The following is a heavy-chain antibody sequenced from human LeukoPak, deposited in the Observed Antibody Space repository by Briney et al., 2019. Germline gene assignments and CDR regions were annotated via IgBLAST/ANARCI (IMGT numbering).Heavy chain of an antibody. Sequence: SETLSLTCSVSGGSISRDHWSWIRQPPGKGLEWIGYIYYSGSTHYNPSLTSRVTMSVDTSKNQFSLNLNSVTAADTAVYYCARAPYSSSPYYYGMDVWGQGTKVTVSS. D-gene: IGHD6-13*01. V-gene: IGHV4-59*01. J-gene: IGHJ6*02. CDR3: ARAPYSSSPYYYGMDV. CDR1: GGSISRDH. CDR2: IYYSGST.